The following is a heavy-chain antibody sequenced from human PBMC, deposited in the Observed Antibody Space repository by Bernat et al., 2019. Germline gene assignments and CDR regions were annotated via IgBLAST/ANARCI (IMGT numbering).Heavy chain of an antibody. Sequence: EVQLLESGGGLVQPGGSLRLSCAASGFTFSSYAMSWVRQAPGKGLEWVSAISGSGGSTYYADSVKGRFTISRDNSKNTLYLQMNSLRAEDTAVYYCARDISPSSGWYADYYYYYGMDVWGQGTTVTVSS. V-gene: IGHV3-23*01. D-gene: IGHD6-19*01. CDR3: ARDISPSSGWYADYYYYYGMDV. CDR1: GFTFSSYA. CDR2: ISGSGGST. J-gene: IGHJ6*02.